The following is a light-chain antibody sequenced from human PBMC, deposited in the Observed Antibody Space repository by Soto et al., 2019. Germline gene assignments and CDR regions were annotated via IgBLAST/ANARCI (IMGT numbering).Light chain of an antibody. Sequence: QSALTQPPSASGSPGQSVTISCTGTSSDVGGYNYVSWYQQHPGKAPKLMIYEVSKRPSGVPDRFSGSKSGNTASLTVSGLQAEDEADYYGSSYARSNNFYVVFGGGTKLTVL. CDR2: EVS. CDR3: SSYARSNNFYVV. J-gene: IGLJ2*01. CDR1: SSDVGGYNY. V-gene: IGLV2-8*01.